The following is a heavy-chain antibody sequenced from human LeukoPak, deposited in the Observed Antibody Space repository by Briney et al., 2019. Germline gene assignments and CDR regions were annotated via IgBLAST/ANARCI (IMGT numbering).Heavy chain of an antibody. V-gene: IGHV3-7*01. Sequence: GGSLRLSCTASGFTFGDYAMSWVRQAPGKGLEWVANIKQDGSEKYYVDSVKGRFTISRDNAKNSLYLQMNSLRTDDTAVYYCARKGLPDHWGQGTLVTVSS. CDR2: IKQDGSEK. J-gene: IGHJ4*02. CDR1: GFTFGDYA. CDR3: ARKGLPDH.